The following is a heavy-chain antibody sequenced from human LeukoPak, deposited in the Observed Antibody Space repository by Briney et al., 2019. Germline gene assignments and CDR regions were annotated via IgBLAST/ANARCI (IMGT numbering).Heavy chain of an antibody. D-gene: IGHD3-22*01. CDR3: ARVPNYYDSSGYYIDAFDI. CDR1: GYTFTSYG. V-gene: IGHV1-8*02. Sequence: GASVKVSCKASGYTFTSYGISWVRQAPGQGLEWMGWMNPNSGNTGYAQKFQGRVTMTRNTSISTAYMELSSLRSEDTAVYYCARVPNYYDSSGYYIDAFDIWGQGTMVTVSS. CDR2: MNPNSGNT. J-gene: IGHJ3*02.